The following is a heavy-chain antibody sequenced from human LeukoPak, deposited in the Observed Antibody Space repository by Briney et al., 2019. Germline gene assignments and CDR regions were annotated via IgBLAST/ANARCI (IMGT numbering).Heavy chain of an antibody. J-gene: IGHJ5*02. V-gene: IGHV1-18*01. Sequence: ASVKVSCKASGYTFNNYGISWVRQAPGQGLEWMGWVTSYNGDTNYAQKFHGRVTMTTDTSTSTAYMELRSLRFDDAAIYYCAKDWHILTGRNCFDPWGQGTLVTVSS. D-gene: IGHD3-9*01. CDR3: AKDWHILTGRNCFDP. CDR1: GYTFNNYG. CDR2: VTSYNGDT.